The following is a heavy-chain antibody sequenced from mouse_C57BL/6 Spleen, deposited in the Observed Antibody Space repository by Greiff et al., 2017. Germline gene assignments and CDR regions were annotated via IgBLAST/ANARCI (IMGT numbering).Heavy chain of an antibody. CDR2: INPNNGGT. D-gene: IGHD2-4*01. CDR1: GYTFTDYY. V-gene: IGHV1-26*01. J-gene: IGHJ2*01. CDR3: ATHNYYDYDDGYYFDY. Sequence: EVQLQQSGPELVKPGASVKISCKASGYTFTDYYMNWVKQSHGKSLEWIGDINPNNGGTSYNQKFKGKATLTVDKSSSTAYMELRSLTSEDSAVYYCATHNYYDYDDGYYFDYWGQGTTLTVSS.